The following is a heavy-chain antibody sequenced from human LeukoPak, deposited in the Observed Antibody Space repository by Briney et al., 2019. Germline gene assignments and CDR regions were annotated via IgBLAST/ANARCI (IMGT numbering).Heavy chain of an antibody. V-gene: IGHV3-30*03. J-gene: IGHJ4*02. CDR3: SAWSRSYYFDY. Sequence: GRSLRLSCAASGFTFSSYGMHWVRQAPGKGLEWVAVISYDGSNKYYADSVKGRFTISRDNSKNTLYLQMNSLRAEDTAVYYCSAWSRSYYFDYWGQGTLVTVSS. CDR1: GFTFSSYG. CDR2: ISYDGSNK. D-gene: IGHD2-8*02.